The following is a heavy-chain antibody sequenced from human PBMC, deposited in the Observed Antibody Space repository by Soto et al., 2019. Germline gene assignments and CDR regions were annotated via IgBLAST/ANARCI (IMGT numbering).Heavy chain of an antibody. CDR1: GFTFINYA. CDR3: ARHLSHLKSGWFDP. V-gene: IGHV3-30-3*01. J-gene: IGHJ5*02. CDR2: ISGDGSSE. D-gene: IGHD3-3*02. Sequence: QEQLVESGGGVVQPGRSLRLSCAASGFTFINYAMHWVRQAPGKGLEWVALISGDGSSEYYADSVKGRFTISRDNSRNTLYLQMNSLRADDTAVYYCARHLSHLKSGWFDPWGQGTLVTVSS.